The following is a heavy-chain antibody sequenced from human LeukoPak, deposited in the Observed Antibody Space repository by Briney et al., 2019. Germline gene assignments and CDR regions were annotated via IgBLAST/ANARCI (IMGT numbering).Heavy chain of an antibody. Sequence: PGGSLRLSCAASGFTVSGNYMTWVRQAPGKGLEWVSVTYGDGSTSYADSVKDRFTISRDISKNTFFLQMNNLRAEDTAVYYCAELGITMIGGVWGKGTTVTISS. CDR2: TYGDGST. D-gene: IGHD3-10*02. CDR3: AELGITMIGGV. CDR1: GFTVSGNY. J-gene: IGHJ6*04. V-gene: IGHV3-66*01.